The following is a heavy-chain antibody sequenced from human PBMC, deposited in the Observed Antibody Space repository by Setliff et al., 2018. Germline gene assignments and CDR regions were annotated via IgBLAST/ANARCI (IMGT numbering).Heavy chain of an antibody. V-gene: IGHV4-39*07. CDR3: ARDMGQPYYFES. D-gene: IGHD1-1*01. CDR2: IYYTGSN. CDR1: GGSISSSSHY. J-gene: IGHJ4*02. Sequence: SETLSLTCTVSGGSISSSSHYWGWFRQPPGKGLEWIGSIYYTGSNYYNPSLKSRVTISVDTSKRQFSLKLGSATAADTAVYYCARDMGQPYYFESWGLGTLVTVSS.